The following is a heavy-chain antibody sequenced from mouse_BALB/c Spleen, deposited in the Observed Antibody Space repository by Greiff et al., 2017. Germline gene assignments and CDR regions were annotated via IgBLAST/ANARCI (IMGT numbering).Heavy chain of an antibody. CDR1: GFTFSSYG. CDR2: INSNGGST. D-gene: IGHD2-4*01. J-gene: IGHJ3*01. Sequence: DVHLVESGGGLVQPGGSLKLSCAASGFTFSSYGMSWVRQTPDKRLELVATINSNGGSTYYPDSVKGRFTISRDNAKNTLYLQMSSLKSEDTAMYYCARDRTMITTAYWGQGTLVTVSA. V-gene: IGHV5-6-3*01. CDR3: ARDRTMITTAY.